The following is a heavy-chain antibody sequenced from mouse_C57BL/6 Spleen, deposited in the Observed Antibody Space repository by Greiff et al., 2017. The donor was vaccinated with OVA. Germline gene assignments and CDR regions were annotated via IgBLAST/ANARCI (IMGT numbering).Heavy chain of an antibody. CDR2: ISDGGSYT. CDR1: GFTFSSYA. CDR3: ASERSGSRRDYFDY. Sequence: VKLVESGGGLVKPGGSLKLSCAASGFTFSSYAMSWVRQTPEKRLEWVATISDGGSYTYYPDNVKGRFTISRDNAKNNLYLQMSHLKSEDTAMYYCASERSGSRRDYFDYWGQGTTLTVSS. V-gene: IGHV5-4*03. J-gene: IGHJ2*01. D-gene: IGHD1-1*01.